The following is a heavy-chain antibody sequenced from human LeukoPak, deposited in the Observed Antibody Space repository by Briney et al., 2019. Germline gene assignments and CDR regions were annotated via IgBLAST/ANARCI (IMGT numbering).Heavy chain of an antibody. D-gene: IGHD4-17*01. CDR2: ISSSGSTI. Sequence: SGGSLRLSCAASGFTFSDYYMSWIRQAPGKGLEWVSYISSSGSTIYYADSVKGRFTISRDNAKNSLYLQMNSLRAEDMAVYYCARYDYGDYDPFDYWGQGTLVTVSS. CDR1: GFTFSDYY. J-gene: IGHJ4*02. V-gene: IGHV3-11*04. CDR3: ARYDYGDYDPFDY.